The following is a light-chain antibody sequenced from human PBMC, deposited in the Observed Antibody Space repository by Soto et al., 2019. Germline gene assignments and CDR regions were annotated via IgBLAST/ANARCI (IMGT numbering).Light chain of an antibody. CDR2: AAS. CDR3: QTYNSAGT. Sequence: DIQMTQSPSSLAASVGDRVTIACRASQGISNYLAWYQQKPGKVPKLLIYAASTLESGVPSRFSGSGSGTDFTLTSSSLQPEDVAIYYCQTYNSAGTFGQGTKVEIK. J-gene: IGKJ1*01. CDR1: QGISNY. V-gene: IGKV1-27*01.